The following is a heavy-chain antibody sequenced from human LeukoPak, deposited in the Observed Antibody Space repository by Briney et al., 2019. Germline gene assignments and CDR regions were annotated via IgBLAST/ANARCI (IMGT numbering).Heavy chain of an antibody. CDR1: GYTFTNYA. D-gene: IGHD2-2*01. CDR2: ISAYNYNT. CDR3: ARDDGLGYCSSKTCYVFDY. V-gene: IGHV1-18*01. Sequence: ASVKVSCKSSGYTFTNYAVSWLRQAPGQGLEWMGWISAYNYNTNYAQKFQGRLTMTTDPSTNTGYMELRSLRSDDTAVYYCARDDGLGYCSSKTCYVFDYWGQETLVTVSS. J-gene: IGHJ4*02.